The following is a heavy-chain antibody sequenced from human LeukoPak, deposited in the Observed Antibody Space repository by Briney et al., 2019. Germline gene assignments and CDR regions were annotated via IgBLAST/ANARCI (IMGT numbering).Heavy chain of an antibody. V-gene: IGHV3-23*01. D-gene: IGHD1-26*01. Sequence: GGSLRLSCAASGFTFSTYAVSWVRQAPGKGLEWVSGISGSGGNINYADSVKGRVTISRDNSKNTLYLQMNSLRAEDTAVYYCAKDEVPYSGSQEWGHWGQGTLVTVSS. CDR3: AKDEVPYSGSQEWGH. CDR1: GFTFSTYA. J-gene: IGHJ4*02. CDR2: ISGSGGNI.